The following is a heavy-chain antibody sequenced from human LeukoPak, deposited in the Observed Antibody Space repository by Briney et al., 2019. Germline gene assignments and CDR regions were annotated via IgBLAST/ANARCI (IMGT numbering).Heavy chain of an antibody. Sequence: GGSLRLSCAASGFTFSSYWMHWVRQAPGKGLVWVSRINSDGSSTSYADSVKGRFTISRDNAKNTLYLQMNSLRAEDTAVYYCARAIYDILTGYYYFDYWGQGTLVTVSS. D-gene: IGHD3-9*01. CDR3: ARAIYDILTGYYYFDY. J-gene: IGHJ4*02. V-gene: IGHV3-74*01. CDR2: INSDGSST. CDR1: GFTFSSYW.